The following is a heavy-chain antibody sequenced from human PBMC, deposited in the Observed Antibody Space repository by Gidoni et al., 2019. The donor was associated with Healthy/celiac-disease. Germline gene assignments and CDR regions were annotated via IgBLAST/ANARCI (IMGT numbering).Heavy chain of an antibody. CDR1: GGSFSGYY. J-gene: IGHJ4*02. D-gene: IGHD7-27*01. CDR2: INHSGST. Sequence: QVQLQQWGAGLLKPSETLSLTCAVYGGSFSGYYWSWIRQPPGKGLEWIGEINHSGSTNYNPSLKSRVTISVDTSKNQFSLKLSSVTAADTAVYYCARTLDWGYRRGFDYWGQGTLVTVSS. V-gene: IGHV4-34*01. CDR3: ARTLDWGYRRGFDY.